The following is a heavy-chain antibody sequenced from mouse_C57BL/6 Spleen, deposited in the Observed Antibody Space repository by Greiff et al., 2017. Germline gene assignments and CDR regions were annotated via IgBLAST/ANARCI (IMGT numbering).Heavy chain of an antibody. CDR1: GYTFTSYW. CDR2: IDPSDSYT. V-gene: IGHV1-69*01. CDR3: ARSGITTVVEYFDV. D-gene: IGHD1-1*01. Sequence: VQLQQPGAELVMPGASVKLSCKASGYTFTSYWMHWVKQRPGQGLEWIGEIDPSDSYTNYNQKFKGKSTLTVDKSSSTAYMQLSSLTSEDSAVYYGARSGITTVVEYFDVWGTGTTVTVSS. J-gene: IGHJ1*03.